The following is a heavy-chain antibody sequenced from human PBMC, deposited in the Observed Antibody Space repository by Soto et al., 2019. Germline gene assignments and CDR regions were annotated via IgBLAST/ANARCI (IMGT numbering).Heavy chain of an antibody. CDR1: GFIFSSYA. Sequence: EVQLLESGGGLVQPGGSLRLSCAASGFIFSSYAMSWVRRAPGKGLEGVSGISGGGAGIYYADSVKGRFTISRDNSKNTLYLQLNSLRAEDTAVYYCAKASISVAGRYYFDYWGQGTLATVSS. V-gene: IGHV3-23*01. D-gene: IGHD6-19*01. CDR2: ISGGGAGI. CDR3: AKASISVAGRYYFDY. J-gene: IGHJ4*02.